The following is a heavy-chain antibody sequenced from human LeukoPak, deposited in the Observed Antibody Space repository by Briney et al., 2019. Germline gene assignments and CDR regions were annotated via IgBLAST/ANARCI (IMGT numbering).Heavy chain of an antibody. D-gene: IGHD3-10*01. CDR3: ARADQDITMVRGVIITSIDY. Sequence: GAPVKVSCKASGYTFTSYYMHWVRQAPGQGLEWMGIINPSGGSTSYAQKFQGRVTMTRDTSTSTVYMELSSLRSEDTAVYYCARADQDITMVRGVIITSIDYWGQGTLVTVSS. CDR1: GYTFTSYY. V-gene: IGHV1-46*01. J-gene: IGHJ4*02. CDR2: INPSGGST.